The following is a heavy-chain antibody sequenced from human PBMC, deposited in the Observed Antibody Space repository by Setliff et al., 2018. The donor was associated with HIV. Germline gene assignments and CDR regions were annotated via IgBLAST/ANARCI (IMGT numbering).Heavy chain of an antibody. CDR2: INPNSDNT. V-gene: IGHV1-8*01. D-gene: IGHD2-15*01. CDR3: ARIGRTPYYYYMDV. Sequence: ASVKVSCKASGYAFNSYTLNWVRQATGRGLEWMGWINPNSDNTAYAQKFQGRLTMTRNTSTGTVYMELSSLRSEDTAVYYCARIGRTPYYYYMDVWGKGTTGTVSS. J-gene: IGHJ6*03. CDR1: GYAFNSYT.